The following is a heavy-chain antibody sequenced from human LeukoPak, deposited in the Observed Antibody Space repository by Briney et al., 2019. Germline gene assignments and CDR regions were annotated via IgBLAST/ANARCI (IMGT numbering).Heavy chain of an antibody. CDR2: INPSGGST. Sequence: ASVRVSCKAPGYTLTSYYLHWVRQAPGQGLEWMGIINPSGGSTSYAQKFQGRVTMTRDMSTSTVYMELSSLRSEDTAVYYCARDFQPGNGYSSGFDYWGQGTLVTVSS. V-gene: IGHV1-46*01. CDR3: ARDFQPGNGYSSGFDY. D-gene: IGHD6-25*01. CDR1: GYTLTSYY. J-gene: IGHJ4*02.